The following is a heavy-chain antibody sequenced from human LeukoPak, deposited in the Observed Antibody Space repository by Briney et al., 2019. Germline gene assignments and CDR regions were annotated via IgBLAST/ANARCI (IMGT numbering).Heavy chain of an antibody. J-gene: IGHJ4*02. CDR2: IKQDGSEK. CDR3: ARAPVGCSGGSCYSAYFDT. D-gene: IGHD2-15*01. CDR1: GFTFSSYW. V-gene: IGHV3-7*03. Sequence: PGGSLRLSCAASGFTFSSYWMSWVRQAPGKGLEWVANIKQDGSEKYYVDSVKGRFTISRDNAKNSLYLQMNSLRAEDTAVYYCARAPVGCSGGSCYSAYFDTGAREPRSPSPQ.